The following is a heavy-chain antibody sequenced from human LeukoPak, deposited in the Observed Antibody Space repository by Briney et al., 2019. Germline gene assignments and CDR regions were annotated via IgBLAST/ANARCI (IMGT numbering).Heavy chain of an antibody. J-gene: IGHJ4*02. V-gene: IGHV3-23*01. Sequence: PGGSLRLSCAASGFTFSSYAMSWVRQAPGKGLEWVSAISGSGGSTYYADSVKGRFTISRDNSKNTLYLKMNSLRAEDTAVYYCAKDRGDGYNSYYFDYWGQGTLVTVSS. CDR3: AKDRGDGYNSYYFDY. CDR2: ISGSGGST. CDR1: GFTFSSYA. D-gene: IGHD5-24*01.